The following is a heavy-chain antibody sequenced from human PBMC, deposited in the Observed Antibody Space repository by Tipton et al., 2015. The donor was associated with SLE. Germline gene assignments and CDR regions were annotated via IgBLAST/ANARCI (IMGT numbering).Heavy chain of an antibody. V-gene: IGHV4-38-2*02. CDR2: VYDSGGS. CDR3: ARATEGAPPCLLCLHAFDI. Sequence: TLSLTCTVSGYSISSGYSWGWIRQPPGKGLEWIGSVYDSGGSSYNPSLRSQVTISLDTSQNQFSLKMRYVTAADTAVYYCARATEGAPPCLLCLHAFDIWGQGTVVTVSS. CDR1: GYSISSGYS. J-gene: IGHJ3*02. D-gene: IGHD6-6*01.